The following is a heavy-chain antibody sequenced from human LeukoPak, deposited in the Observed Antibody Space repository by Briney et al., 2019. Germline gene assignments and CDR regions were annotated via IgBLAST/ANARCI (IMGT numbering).Heavy chain of an antibody. Sequence: TGGSLRLSCAASGFTVSSNYMSWVRQAPGKGLEWVSVIYSGGSTYYADSVKGRFTISRDNSKNTLYLQMNSLRAEDTAVYYCAKVEQWLVPSDYWGQGTLVTVSS. J-gene: IGHJ4*02. V-gene: IGHV3-66*01. CDR3: AKVEQWLVPSDY. CDR2: IYSGGST. D-gene: IGHD6-19*01. CDR1: GFTVSSNY.